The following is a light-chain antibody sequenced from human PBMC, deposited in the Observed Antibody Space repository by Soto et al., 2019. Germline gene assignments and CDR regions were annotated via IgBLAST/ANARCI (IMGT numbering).Light chain of an antibody. J-gene: IGLJ2*01. CDR1: SNDVGGYSY. Sequence: QSVLTQPASVSGSPGQSITISCTGTSNDVGGYSYVSWYQQVPGKAPKLMIYEVSNRPSGVSNRFSGSKSGNTASLPISGLQAEDEADYYCSSYTSGITYVIFGGGTKLTVL. CDR3: SSYTSGITYVI. V-gene: IGLV2-14*01. CDR2: EVS.